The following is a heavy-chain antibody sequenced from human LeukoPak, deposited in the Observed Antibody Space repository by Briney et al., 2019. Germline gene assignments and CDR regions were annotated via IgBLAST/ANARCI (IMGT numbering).Heavy chain of an antibody. D-gene: IGHD3-22*01. CDR3: AREAPYDSSGYYDY. Sequence: GGSLRLSCAASGFTVSSNYMSWVRRAPGKGLEWVSVIYSGGSTYYADSVKGRFTISRDNSKNTLYLQMNSLRAEDTAVYYCAREAPYDSSGYYDYWGQGTLVTVSS. V-gene: IGHV3-66*02. CDR1: GFTVSSNY. J-gene: IGHJ4*02. CDR2: IYSGGST.